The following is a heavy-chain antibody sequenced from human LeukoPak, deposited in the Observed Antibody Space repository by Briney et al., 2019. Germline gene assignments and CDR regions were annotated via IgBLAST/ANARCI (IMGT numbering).Heavy chain of an antibody. CDR3: ARGDWQYSNNWSNCFDP. V-gene: IGHV4-61*02. CDR1: GGSITSGSYY. Sequence: SETLSLTCTVSGGSITSGSYYWSWIRQPAGKGLEWIGRIYSSGSTNYNPSLKSRVTISVDMSKSQFSLRLSSVTAADTAVYYCARGDWQYSNNWSNCFDPWGQGTLVTVSS. D-gene: IGHD6-13*01. CDR2: IYSSGST. J-gene: IGHJ5*02.